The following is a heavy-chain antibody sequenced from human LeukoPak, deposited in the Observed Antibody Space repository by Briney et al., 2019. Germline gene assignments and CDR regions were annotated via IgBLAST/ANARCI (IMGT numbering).Heavy chain of an antibody. CDR3: SRTSLRYCSSTSCYDGYYYYYGMDV. D-gene: IGHD2-2*01. CDR1: GGTFSSYS. J-gene: IGHJ6*02. Sequence: ASVKLLCEASGGTFSSYSISWAPQAPGQGLEWMGRIIPIRGKENCAQKLQGRVTITADKSTSTAYMELSSLRSEDTAVYYCSRTSLRYCSSTSCYDGYYYYYGMDVWGQGTTVTVSS. V-gene: IGHV1-69*02. CDR2: IIPIRGKE.